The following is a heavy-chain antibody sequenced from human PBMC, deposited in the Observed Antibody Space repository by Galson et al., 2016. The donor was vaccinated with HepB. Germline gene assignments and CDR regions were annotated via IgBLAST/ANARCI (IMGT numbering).Heavy chain of an antibody. CDR1: GYTFTSLD. J-gene: IGHJ4*02. V-gene: IGHV1-8*01. CDR2: MNPNSGKR. CDR3: ARGSYRDY. D-gene: IGHD3-16*02. Sequence: SVKVSCKASGYTFTSLDINWVRQAPGQGLEWMGWMNPNSGKRGYGQKFQGRVTFNTNTSISTASMELSGLKLEDTAVYYCARGSYRDYWGQGTLVIVSS.